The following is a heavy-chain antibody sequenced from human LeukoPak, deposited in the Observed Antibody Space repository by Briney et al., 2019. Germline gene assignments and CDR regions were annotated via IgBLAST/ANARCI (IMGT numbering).Heavy chain of an antibody. CDR3: ARGVFGELEKLMFQH. CDR1: GYTFNSYY. Sequence: GAPVKVSCKASGYTFNSYYIHWVRQAPGQGLEWMGIINHSGGSTRYPQKFQDRVTMTRDTSTSTVYMELSSLKSDDTAIYYCARGVFGELEKLMFQHWGQGTLVTVSS. V-gene: IGHV1-46*02. J-gene: IGHJ1*01. D-gene: IGHD3-10*02. CDR2: INHSGGST.